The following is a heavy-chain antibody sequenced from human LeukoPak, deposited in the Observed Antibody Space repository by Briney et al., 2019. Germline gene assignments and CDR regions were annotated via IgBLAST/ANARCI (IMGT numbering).Heavy chain of an antibody. CDR3: ARGLSGSYGRAFDI. D-gene: IGHD1-26*01. J-gene: IGHJ3*02. CDR2: IYTSGST. Sequence: SETLSLTCTVSGGSISSGSYYWSWIRQPAGKGLEWIGRIYTSGSTNYNPSLKSRVTISVDTSKNQFSLKPSSVTAADTAVYYCARGLSGSYGRAFDIWGQGTMVTVSS. CDR1: GGSISSGSYY. V-gene: IGHV4-61*02.